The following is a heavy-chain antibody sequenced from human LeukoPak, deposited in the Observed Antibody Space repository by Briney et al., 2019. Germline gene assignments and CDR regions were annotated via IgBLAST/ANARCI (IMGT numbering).Heavy chain of an antibody. CDR1: GGSISSYY. CDR3: ARDKHDYGGNHNWFDP. V-gene: IGHV4-4*07. J-gene: IGHJ5*02. Sequence: PSETLSLTCTVSGGSISSYYWSWIRQPAGKGLEWIGRIYTSGSTNYNPSLKSRVTMSVDTSKNQFSLKLSSVTAADTAVYYCARDKHDYGGNHNWFDPWGQGTLVTVSS. D-gene: IGHD4-23*01. CDR2: IYTSGST.